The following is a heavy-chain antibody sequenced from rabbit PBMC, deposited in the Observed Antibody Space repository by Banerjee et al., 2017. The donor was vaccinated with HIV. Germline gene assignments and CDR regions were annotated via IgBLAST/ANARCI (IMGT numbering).Heavy chain of an antibody. CDR2: FFIRYDSA. CDR3: ARSIAGYWDVFDP. CDR1: GFTISSSFW. Sequence: QSLEESGGDLVKPGASLTLTCTASGFTISSSFWICWARQAPGKGLEWIACFFIRYDSAYYASWAKGRFTISKTSSTTVTLQLNSLTAADTATYFCARSIAGYWDVFDPWDPGTLVTVS. V-gene: IGHV1S40*01. D-gene: IGHD1-1*01. J-gene: IGHJ2*01.